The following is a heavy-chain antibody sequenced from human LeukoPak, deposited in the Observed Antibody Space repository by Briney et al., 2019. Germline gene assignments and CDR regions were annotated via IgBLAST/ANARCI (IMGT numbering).Heavy chain of an antibody. D-gene: IGHD6-19*01. CDR3: ATDFESRIAVAPTYNY. Sequence: ASVKVSCKASGYTFTSYGISWVRQAPGQGLEWMGWISAYNGNTNYAQKLQGRVTMTTDTSTSTAYMELRSLRSDDTAVYYCATDFESRIAVAPTYNYWGQGTLVTVSS. V-gene: IGHV1-18*01. CDR1: GYTFTSYG. J-gene: IGHJ4*02. CDR2: ISAYNGNT.